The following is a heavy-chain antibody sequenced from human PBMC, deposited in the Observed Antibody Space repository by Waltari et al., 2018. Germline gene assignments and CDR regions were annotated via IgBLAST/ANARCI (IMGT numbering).Heavy chain of an antibody. V-gene: IGHV1-69*08. CDR1: GGTFSSYT. D-gene: IGHD6-13*01. J-gene: IGHJ6*02. CDR3: AREGKQQRGYYYYGMDV. CDR2: IIPILCKA. Sequence: QVQLVQSGAEVKKPGSSVKVSCKASGGTFSSYTISWVRQAPGQGLEWMGRIIPILCKANYPQKFQGRVKSTADKSTSTAYMELSSLRSEDTAVYYCAREGKQQRGYYYYGMDVWGQGTTVTVSS.